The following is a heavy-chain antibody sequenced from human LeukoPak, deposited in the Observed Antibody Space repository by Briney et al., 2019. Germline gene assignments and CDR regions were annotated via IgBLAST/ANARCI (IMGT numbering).Heavy chain of an antibody. CDR2: IKQDGSEK. CDR1: GFTFSSYW. Sequence: GGSLRLSCAASGFTFSSYWMSWVRQAPGKGLEWVANIKQDGSEKYYVDSVKGRFTISRDNAKNSLYLQMNSLRAEDTAVYYCAGVPDIVATIGSARLDYWGQGTLVTVSS. CDR3: AGVPDIVATIGSARLDY. J-gene: IGHJ4*02. V-gene: IGHV3-7*01. D-gene: IGHD5-12*01.